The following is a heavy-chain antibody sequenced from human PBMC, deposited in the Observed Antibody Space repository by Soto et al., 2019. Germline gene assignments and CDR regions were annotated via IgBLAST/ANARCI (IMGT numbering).Heavy chain of an antibody. Sequence: QVQLQQWGAGPLRPLETLSLTCGVSGGSFSGYYWAWIRQSPGKGLEWIGEINDRGSINYNPSLKSRVRMSVHTSKNHYSLNLRSVTAADTAVYYCARESHDILTGPPWVWYFDLWGRGTLVTVSS. D-gene: IGHD3-9*01. CDR2: INDRGSI. CDR3: ARESHDILTGPPWVWYFDL. CDR1: GGSFSGYY. J-gene: IGHJ2*01. V-gene: IGHV4-34*01.